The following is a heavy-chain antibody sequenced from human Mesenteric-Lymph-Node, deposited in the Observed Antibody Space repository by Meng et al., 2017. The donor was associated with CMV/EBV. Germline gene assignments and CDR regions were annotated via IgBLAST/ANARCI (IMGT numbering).Heavy chain of an antibody. CDR3: ARVPPLGFCSTTSCFSNWFDP. CDR2: INHSAST. J-gene: IGHJ5*02. Sequence: GYYWSWIRQLPGKGLEWIGEINHSASTNYNPSLKSRVTISVDTSKNQFSLKLSSVTAADTAVYYCARVPPLGFCSTTSCFSNWFDPWGQGTLVTVSS. D-gene: IGHD2-2*01. V-gene: IGHV4-34*01. CDR1: GYY.